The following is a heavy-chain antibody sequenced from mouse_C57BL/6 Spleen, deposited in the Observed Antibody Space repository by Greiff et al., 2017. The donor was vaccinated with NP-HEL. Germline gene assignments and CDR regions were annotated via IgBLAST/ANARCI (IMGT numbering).Heavy chain of an antibody. D-gene: IGHD2-5*01. CDR1: GYTFTSYW. CDR2: IDPSDSYT. J-gene: IGHJ2*01. Sequence: QVQLQQPGAELVMPGASVKLSCKASGYTFTSYWMHWVKQRPGQGLEWIGEIDPSDSYTNYNQKFKGKSTLTVDKSSSTAYMQLSSLTSEDSAVYYCARKYAYYSTYYFDYWGQGTTLTVSS. V-gene: IGHV1-69*01. CDR3: ARKYAYYSTYYFDY.